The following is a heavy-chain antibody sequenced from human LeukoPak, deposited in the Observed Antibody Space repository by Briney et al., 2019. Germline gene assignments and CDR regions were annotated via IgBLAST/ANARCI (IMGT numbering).Heavy chain of an antibody. D-gene: IGHD2-2*01. CDR3: ARGYQDYYYYYGMDV. J-gene: IGHJ6*04. CDR2: ISYDGSNK. V-gene: IGHV3-30*04. Sequence: GRSLRLSCAASGFTFSSYAMHWVRQAPGKGLEWVAVISYDGSNKYYADSVKGRFTISRDNSKNTLYLQMNSLRAEDTAVYYCARGYQDYYYYYGMDVWGKGTTVTVS. CDR1: GFTFSSYA.